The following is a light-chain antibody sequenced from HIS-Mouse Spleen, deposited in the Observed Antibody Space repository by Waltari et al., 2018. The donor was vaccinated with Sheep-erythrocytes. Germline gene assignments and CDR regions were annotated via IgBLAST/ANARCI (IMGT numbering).Light chain of an antibody. Sequence: DIVMTQSPDSLAVSLGERATSNCKSSQSVLYSSNNKNYLAWYQQNPGQPPKLLIYWASTRESGVPDRFSGSGSGTDFTLTISSLQAEDVAVYYCQQYYSTLLTFGGGTKVEIK. CDR3: QQYYSTLLT. CDR1: QSVLYSSNNKNY. CDR2: WAS. J-gene: IGKJ4*01. V-gene: IGKV4-1*01.